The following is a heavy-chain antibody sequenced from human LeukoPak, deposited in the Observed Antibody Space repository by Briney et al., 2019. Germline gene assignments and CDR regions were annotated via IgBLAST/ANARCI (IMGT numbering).Heavy chain of an antibody. V-gene: IGHV1-2*02. CDR3: ARERASSARYFDY. J-gene: IGHJ4*02. D-gene: IGHD3-16*01. Sequence: ASVKVSCKASGYTFTGYYMHWVRQAPGQGLEWMGWINPNSGGTNYAQKFQGRVTMTRDTSISTAYMELSRLRSDGTAVYYCARERASSARYFDYWGQGTLVTVSS. CDR2: INPNSGGT. CDR1: GYTFTGYY.